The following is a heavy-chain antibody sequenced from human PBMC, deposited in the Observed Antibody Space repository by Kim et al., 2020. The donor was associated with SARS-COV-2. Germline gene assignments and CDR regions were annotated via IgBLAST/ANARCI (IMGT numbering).Heavy chain of an antibody. J-gene: IGHJ4*02. CDR2: IYYSGST. CDR1: GGSISSSSYY. Sequence: SETLSLTCTVSGGSISSSSYYWGWIRQPPGKGLEWIGSIYYSGSTYYNPSLKSRVTISVDTSKNQFSLKLSSVTAADTAVYYCARQRGTTIFGVVIRTQIDCWGQGALVTVSS. V-gene: IGHV4-39*01. D-gene: IGHD3-3*01. CDR3: ARQRGTTIFGVVIRTQIDC.